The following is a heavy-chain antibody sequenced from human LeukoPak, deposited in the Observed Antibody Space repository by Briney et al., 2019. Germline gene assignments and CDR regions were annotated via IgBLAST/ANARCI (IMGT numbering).Heavy chain of an antibody. Sequence: PSETLSLTCTVSGGSISSYYWSWIRQPAGKGLEWIGRIYTSGSTNYNPSLKSRVTISVGTSKNQSSLKLSSVTAADTAVYYCARRRRPDAFDIWGQGTMVTVSS. CDR1: GGSISSYY. CDR3: ARRRRPDAFDI. J-gene: IGHJ3*02. CDR2: IYTSGST. V-gene: IGHV4-4*07.